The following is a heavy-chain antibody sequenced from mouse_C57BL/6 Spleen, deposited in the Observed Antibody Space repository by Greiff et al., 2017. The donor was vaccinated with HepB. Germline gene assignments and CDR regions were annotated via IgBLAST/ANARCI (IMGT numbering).Heavy chain of an antibody. J-gene: IGHJ2*01. D-gene: IGHD3-3*01. CDR2: IYPGSGST. Sequence: QVQLKQPGAELVKPGASVKMSCKASGYTFTSYWITWVKQRPGQGLEWIGDIYPGSGSTNYNEKFKSKATLTVDTSSSTAYMQLSSLTSEDSAVYYCARYPGQSRYYFDYWGQGTTLTVSS. V-gene: IGHV1-55*01. CDR3: ARYPGQSRYYFDY. CDR1: GYTFTSYW.